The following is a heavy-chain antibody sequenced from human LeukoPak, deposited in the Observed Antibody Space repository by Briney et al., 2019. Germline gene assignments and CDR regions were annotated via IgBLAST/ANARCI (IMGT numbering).Heavy chain of an antibody. CDR2: IYYSGST. J-gene: IGHJ4*02. CDR1: GGSFSSYY. V-gene: IGHV4-59*08. Sequence: SETLSLTCTASGGSFSSYYWSWIRQPPGKGLEWIGHIYYSGSTNYNPSLKSRVTISVDTPKNQFSLKLSAVTAADTVVYDCARRYCSGGSCYFDYWGQGTLVTVSS. CDR3: ARRYCSGGSCYFDY. D-gene: IGHD2-15*01.